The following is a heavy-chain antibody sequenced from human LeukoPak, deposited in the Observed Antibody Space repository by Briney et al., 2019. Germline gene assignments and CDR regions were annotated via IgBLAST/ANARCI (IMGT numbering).Heavy chain of an antibody. CDR1: GYSFIDYY. J-gene: IGHJ4*02. CDR3: ARDRVVTAVRNHFHY. Sequence: ASVKVSCKSSGYSFIDYYIHWVRQAPGQGLEWMGWINPNSGGSNSAQKFHGRVTMTRDTSLNTVYVQLSGLTSDDAALYYCARDRVVTAVRNHFHYWGQGTLVTVSS. CDR2: INPNSGGS. D-gene: IGHD2-21*02. V-gene: IGHV1-2*02.